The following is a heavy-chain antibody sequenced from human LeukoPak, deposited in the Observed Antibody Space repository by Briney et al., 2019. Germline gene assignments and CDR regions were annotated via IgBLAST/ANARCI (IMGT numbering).Heavy chain of an antibody. CDR3: ASRGYGDYGPSGEWGDFDY. CDR1: GYSISSGYY. CDR2: IYHSGST. V-gene: IGHV4-38-2*02. J-gene: IGHJ4*02. Sequence: KPSETLSLTCTVSGYSISSGYYWGWIRQPPGKGLEWIGSIYHSGSTYYNPSLKSRVTISVDTSKNQFSLKLSSVTAADTAVYYCASRGYGDYGPSGEWGDFDYWGQGTLVTVSS. D-gene: IGHD4-17*01.